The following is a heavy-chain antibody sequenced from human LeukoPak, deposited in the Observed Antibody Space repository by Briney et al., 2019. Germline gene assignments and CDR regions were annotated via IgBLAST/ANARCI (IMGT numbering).Heavy chain of an antibody. CDR1: GGSISSSSYY. J-gene: IGHJ5*02. V-gene: IGHV4-39*07. CDR2: INHSGST. D-gene: IGHD1-1*01. Sequence: KPSETLSLTCTVSGGSISSSSYYWSWIRQPPGKGLEWIGEINHSGSTNYNPSLKSRVTISVDTSKNQFSLKLSSVTAADTAVYYCARGLFTWNRWFDPWGQGTLVTVSS. CDR3: ARGLFTWNRWFDP.